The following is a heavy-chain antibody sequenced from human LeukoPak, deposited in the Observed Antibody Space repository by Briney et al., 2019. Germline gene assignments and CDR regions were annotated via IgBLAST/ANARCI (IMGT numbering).Heavy chain of an antibody. CDR2: IRYDGSNK. CDR3: AKDWSGWQRGKYYFDY. V-gene: IGHV3-30*02. D-gene: IGHD6-19*01. Sequence: GGSLRLSCAASGFTFSSYGMHWVRQAPGKGLEWVAFIRYDGSNKYYADSVKGRFTISRDNSKNTLYLQMNSLRAEDTAVYYCAKDWSGWQRGKYYFDYWGQGTLVTVSS. CDR1: GFTFSSYG. J-gene: IGHJ4*02.